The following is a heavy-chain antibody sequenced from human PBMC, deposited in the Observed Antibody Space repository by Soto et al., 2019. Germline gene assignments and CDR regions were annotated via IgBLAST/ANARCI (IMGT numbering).Heavy chain of an antibody. J-gene: IGHJ4*02. CDR1: GGSFSGYY. V-gene: IGHV4-34*01. Sequence: SETLSLTCAVYGGSFSGYYWSWIRQPPGKGLEWIGEINHSGSTNYNPSLKSRVTISVDTSKNQFSLKLSSVTAADTAVYSCARVKGIYGSGSYYKGYFDYWGQGTLVTVSS. CDR2: INHSGST. CDR3: ARVKGIYGSGSYYKGYFDY. D-gene: IGHD3-10*01.